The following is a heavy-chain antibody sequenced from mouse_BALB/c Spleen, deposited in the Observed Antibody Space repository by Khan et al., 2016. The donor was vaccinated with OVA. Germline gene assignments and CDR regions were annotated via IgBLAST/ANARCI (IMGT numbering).Heavy chain of an antibody. CDR3: ARAVYYGAGFAF. Sequence: QVQLKESGPGLVAPSQSLSITCTVSGFSLNSYGVHWVRQPPGKGLEWLGVIWAGGSTNHNSALMSRLSISKDNSKSQVFLKMDSLQTDDTAMYYWARAVYYGAGFAFSGQGTLVTFAA. V-gene: IGHV2-9*02. CDR1: GFSLNSYG. J-gene: IGHJ3*01. D-gene: IGHD1-1*01. CDR2: IWAGGST.